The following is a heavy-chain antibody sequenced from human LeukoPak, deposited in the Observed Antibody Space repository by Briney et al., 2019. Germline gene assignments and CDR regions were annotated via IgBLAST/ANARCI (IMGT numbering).Heavy chain of an antibody. CDR3: ARDRPPGASYYYYYGMDV. CDR2: ISAYNGNT. CDR1: GYTFTSYG. J-gene: IGHJ6*02. Sequence: GASVKVSCKASGYTFTSYGISWVRQAPGQGLEWMGWISAYNGNTNYAQKLQGRVTMTTDTSTSTAYMELRSLRPDDTAVYYCARDRPPGASYYYYYGMDVWGQGTTVTVSS. V-gene: IGHV1-18*01.